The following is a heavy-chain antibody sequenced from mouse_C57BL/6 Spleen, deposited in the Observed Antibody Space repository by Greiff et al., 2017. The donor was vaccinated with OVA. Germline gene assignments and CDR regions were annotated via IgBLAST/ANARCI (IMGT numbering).Heavy chain of an antibody. D-gene: IGHD4-1*01. Sequence: VKLQESGAELVRPGTSVKVSCKASGYAFTNYLIEWVNQRPGQGLEWIGVINPGSGGTNYNEKFKGKATLTADKSSSTAYMQLSSLTSEDSAVYFWTRTGTSAMDYWGQGTSVTVSS. CDR1: GYAFTNYL. V-gene: IGHV1-54*01. CDR2: INPGSGGT. CDR3: TRTGTSAMDY. J-gene: IGHJ4*01.